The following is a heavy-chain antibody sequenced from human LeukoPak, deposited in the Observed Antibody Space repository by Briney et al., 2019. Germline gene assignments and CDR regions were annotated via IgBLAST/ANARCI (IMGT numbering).Heavy chain of an antibody. J-gene: IGHJ5*02. CDR3: ARRVYNWNDALDWFDP. V-gene: IGHV4-34*01. CDR2: IYHSGST. CDR1: GGSFSGYY. D-gene: IGHD1-1*01. Sequence: SETLSLTCAVYGGSFSGYYWSWIRQPPGKGLEWIGEIYHSGSTNYNPSLKSRVTISVDTSENQFSLKLSSVTAADTAVYYCARRVYNWNDALDWFDPWGQGTLVTVSS.